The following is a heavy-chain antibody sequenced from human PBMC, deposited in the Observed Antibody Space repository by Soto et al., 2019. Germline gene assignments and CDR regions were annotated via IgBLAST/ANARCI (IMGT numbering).Heavy chain of an antibody. J-gene: IGHJ5*02. V-gene: IGHV1-69*04. D-gene: IGHD4-4*01. CDR1: GGTFSSYT. Sequence: ASVKVSCKASGGTFSSYTISWVRQAPGQGLEWMGRIIPILGIANYAQKFQGRVTITADKSTSTAYMELSSLRSEDTAVYYCARDRESYTSNWFDPWGQGTLVTAPQ. CDR2: IIPILGIA. CDR3: ARDRESYTSNWFDP.